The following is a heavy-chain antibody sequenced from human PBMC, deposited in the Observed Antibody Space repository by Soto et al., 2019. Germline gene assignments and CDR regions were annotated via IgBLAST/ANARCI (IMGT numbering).Heavy chain of an antibody. CDR1: GGSISSSIYY. V-gene: IGHV4-39*01. CDR3: ARPARYSSPSGFGY. CDR2: IYYSGST. D-gene: IGHD6-19*01. Sequence: SETLSLTCTVSGGSISSSIYYWGWIRQPPGKGLEWIGSIYYSGSTYYNPSLKSRVTISVDTSKNQFSLKLSSVTAADTAVYYCARPARYSSPSGFGYWGQGTLVSVSS. J-gene: IGHJ4*02.